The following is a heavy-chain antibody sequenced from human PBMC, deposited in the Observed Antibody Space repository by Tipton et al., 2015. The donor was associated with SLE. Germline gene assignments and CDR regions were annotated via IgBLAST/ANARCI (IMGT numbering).Heavy chain of an antibody. CDR1: GFSFSSYG. J-gene: IGHJ4*02. CDR3: ARGEVNWGPDF. CDR2: IRYDGSQK. V-gene: IGHV3-30*02. D-gene: IGHD7-27*01. Sequence: SLRLSCVASGFSFSSYGMHWVRQAPGKGLEWVAFIRYDGSQKYYADSVKGRFTISRDNSRNTLFLQMNSLRPEDTSVYSCARGEVNWGPDFWGQGTLVTVSS.